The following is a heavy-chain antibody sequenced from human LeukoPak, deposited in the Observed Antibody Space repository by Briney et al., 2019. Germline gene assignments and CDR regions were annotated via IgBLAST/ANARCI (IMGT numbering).Heavy chain of an antibody. CDR1: GFTFSSYT. J-gene: IGHJ4*02. Sequence: GGSLRLSCVASGFTFSSYTMTWVRQAPGKGLEWVSAISPSSGGTTFYADSVKGRFTISRDNAKNSLYLQMNSLRAEDTAVYYCTRYSSSWYDSYFDYWGQGTLVTVSS. CDR3: TRYSSSWYDSYFDY. D-gene: IGHD6-13*01. CDR2: ISPSSGGTT. V-gene: IGHV3-23*01.